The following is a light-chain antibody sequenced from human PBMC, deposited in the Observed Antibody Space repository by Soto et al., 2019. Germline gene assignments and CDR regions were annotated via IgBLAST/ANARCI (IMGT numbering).Light chain of an antibody. CDR3: QHYNSYAIT. Sequence: DIQMTQSPSTLSASVGDRVTITCRASQSISSWLAWYQQKPGKAPKLLIYKASSLESGVPLRFSGSGSGTEFTLTISSLQPYDFATYYCQHYNSYAITFGQGTRLEIK. J-gene: IGKJ5*01. CDR2: KAS. V-gene: IGKV1-5*03. CDR1: QSISSW.